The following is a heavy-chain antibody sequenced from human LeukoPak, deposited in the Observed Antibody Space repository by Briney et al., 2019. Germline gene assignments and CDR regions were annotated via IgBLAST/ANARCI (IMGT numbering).Heavy chain of an antibody. V-gene: IGHV4-59*12. J-gene: IGHJ4*02. CDR3: AIQRWGLRPKDY. CDR2: ISYRGST. CDR1: GGSISNFY. Sequence: PSETLSLTCTVSGGSISNFYWSWIRQPPGRGLEWIGYISYRGSTKYNSSLKSRVTISVDTSKNQFSLKLSSVTAADTAVYYCAIQRWGLRPKDYWGQGTLVTVSS. D-gene: IGHD3-16*01.